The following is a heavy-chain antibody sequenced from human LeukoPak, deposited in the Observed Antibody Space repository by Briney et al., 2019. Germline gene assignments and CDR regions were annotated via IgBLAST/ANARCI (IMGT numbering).Heavy chain of an antibody. D-gene: IGHD5-18*01. CDR3: ARGRGYSYGSRYYYYGMDV. CDR2: IYYSGNT. V-gene: IGHV4-31*03. Sequence: SQTLSLTCTVSGGSISSSGYYWRWIRQRLGKGLEWIGYIYYSGNTYYNPSLKSRVTISLEMSKTHFSLKLSSVTAADTAVYYCARGRGYSYGSRYYYYGMDVWGQGTTVIVSS. CDR1: GGSISSSGYY. J-gene: IGHJ6*02.